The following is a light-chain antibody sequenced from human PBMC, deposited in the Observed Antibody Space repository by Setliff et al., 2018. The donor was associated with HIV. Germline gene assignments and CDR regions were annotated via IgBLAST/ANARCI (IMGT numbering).Light chain of an antibody. CDR3: QSYDSGLGV. CDR1: SSNIGAGYD. V-gene: IGLV1-40*01. CDR2: DNS. Sequence: SVLTQPPSVSGAPGQRVTISCIGTSSNIGAGYDVHWYQQLPGTAPKLLIYDNSNRPSGVPDRFSGSNSGTSASLAITGLQAEDEADYYCQSYDSGLGVFGTGTKFTVL. J-gene: IGLJ1*01.